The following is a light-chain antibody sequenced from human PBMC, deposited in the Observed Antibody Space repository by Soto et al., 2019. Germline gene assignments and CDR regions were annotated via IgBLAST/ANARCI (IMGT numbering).Light chain of an antibody. CDR2: GAS. CDR1: QSVFNY. Sequence: DIVLTQSPAILSLSPGERATLSCRASQSVFNYLAWYQQRPGQPPRLLIYGASTRATGIPARFSGSGSGTEFTLTISSLQSEDFAVYCCQQYNNWPRTFGQGTKVDIK. J-gene: IGKJ1*01. V-gene: IGKV3-15*01. CDR3: QQYNNWPRT.